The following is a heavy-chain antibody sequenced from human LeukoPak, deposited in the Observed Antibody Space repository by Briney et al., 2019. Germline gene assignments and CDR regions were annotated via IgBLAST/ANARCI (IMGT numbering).Heavy chain of an antibody. CDR1: GYTFTSSG. V-gene: IGHV1-18*01. Sequence: ASVKVSCKASGYTFTSSGISWVRQAPGQGLEWIGWISTYNGYANYAQNFQGRVTMTTDTFTSTAYMELSSLRSEDTAVYYCATASGSYPFDYWGQGTLVTVSS. CDR3: ATASGSYPFDY. J-gene: IGHJ4*02. CDR2: ISTYNGYA. D-gene: IGHD1-26*01.